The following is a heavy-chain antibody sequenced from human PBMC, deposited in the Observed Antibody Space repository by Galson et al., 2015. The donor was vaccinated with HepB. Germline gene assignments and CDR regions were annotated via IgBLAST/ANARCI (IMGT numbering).Heavy chain of an antibody. CDR3: AREGIFGVVIRDVFDI. D-gene: IGHD3-3*01. Sequence: SSRYIYYADSLKGRFTISRDNAKNSLYLQMNSLRTDDTAVYYCAREGIFGVVIRDVFDIWGQGTMVTVSS. CDR2: SSRYI. V-gene: IGHV3-21*01. J-gene: IGHJ3*02.